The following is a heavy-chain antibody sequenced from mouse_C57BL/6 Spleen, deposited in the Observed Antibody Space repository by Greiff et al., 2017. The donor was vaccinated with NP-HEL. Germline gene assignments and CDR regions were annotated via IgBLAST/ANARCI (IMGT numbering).Heavy chain of an antibody. Sequence: EVQLQQSGPELVKPGASVKISCKASGYSFTDYNMNWVKQSNGKSLEWIGVINPNYGTTSYNQKFKGKATLTVDQSSSTAYMQLNSLTSEDSAVYYWASTVVATDYAMDYWGQGTSVTVSS. CDR3: ASTVVATDYAMDY. D-gene: IGHD1-1*01. J-gene: IGHJ4*01. CDR2: INPNYGTT. CDR1: GYSFTDYN. V-gene: IGHV1-39*01.